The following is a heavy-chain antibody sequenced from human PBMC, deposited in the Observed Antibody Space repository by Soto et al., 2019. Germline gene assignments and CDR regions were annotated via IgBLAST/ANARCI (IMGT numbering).Heavy chain of an antibody. J-gene: IGHJ3*02. CDR2: INPNSGGA. Sequence: ASVKVSCKASVYIFTHYYMHWVRQAPGQELEWMGRINPNSGGANYAQKFQGRVTITADTSMSTAYMELSSLRSEDTAVYYCASMATVGHNSDAFDIWGQGTMVTVSS. CDR1: VYIFTHYY. CDR3: ASMATVGHNSDAFDI. V-gene: IGHV1-2*06. D-gene: IGHD4-17*01.